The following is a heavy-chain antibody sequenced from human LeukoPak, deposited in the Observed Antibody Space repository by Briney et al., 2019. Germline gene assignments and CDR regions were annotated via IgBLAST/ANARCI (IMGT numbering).Heavy chain of an antibody. CDR2: ISGSGGRT. J-gene: IGHJ4*02. Sequence: PGGSLRLSCATSGFIFMTYEMTWVRQAPGKGLEWLSYISGSGGRTYYADSVKGRFTVSRDNARNSQFLQMNSLRVEDTAVYYCARVGAYNFDHWGQGSLVTVSS. CDR3: ARVGAYNFDH. V-gene: IGHV3-48*03. CDR1: GFIFMTYE. D-gene: IGHD3-16*01.